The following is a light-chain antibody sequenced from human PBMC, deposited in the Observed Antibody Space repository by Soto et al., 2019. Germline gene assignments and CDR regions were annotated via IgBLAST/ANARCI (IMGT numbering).Light chain of an antibody. CDR3: QQRSKWPPT. J-gene: IGKJ3*01. V-gene: IGKV3-11*01. CDR1: RSVSGY. Sequence: EIVLTQTPATLSLSPGERATLSCRASRSVSGYLAWYQQKPGRAPRLLIHDASHRATGIPARFSGSGSGTDFTLAISSLEPEDFAVYYCQQRSKWPPTFGPGTKVDIK. CDR2: DAS.